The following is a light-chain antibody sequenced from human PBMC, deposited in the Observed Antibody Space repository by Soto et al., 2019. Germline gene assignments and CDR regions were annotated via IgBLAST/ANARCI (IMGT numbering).Light chain of an antibody. CDR3: QQYNIWPPIT. CDR1: QSVTTN. Sequence: DMVLTRSPATLSITPGDRVTLSCRASQSVTTNLAWYQQKPGQAPRLLIYGASTRAPRIPARFSGSGSVTEFTLTISSLQSEDFAVYYCQQYNIWPPITFGQGTRLEIK. CDR2: GAS. J-gene: IGKJ5*01. V-gene: IGKV3-15*01.